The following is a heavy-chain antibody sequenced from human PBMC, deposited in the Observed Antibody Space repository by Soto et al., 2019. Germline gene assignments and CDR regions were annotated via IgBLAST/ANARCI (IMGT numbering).Heavy chain of an antibody. J-gene: IGHJ4*02. CDR3: AKDREWLQFGLLDY. Sequence: GGSMRVSCAAAGFNFSSYAMSWVRQEQGKGLEWVSAISGSGGSTYYADSVKGRFTISRDNSKNTLYLQMNSLRAEDTAVYYCAKDREWLQFGLLDYWGQGTLVTVSS. D-gene: IGHD5-12*01. V-gene: IGHV3-23*01. CDR2: ISGSGGST. CDR1: GFNFSSYA.